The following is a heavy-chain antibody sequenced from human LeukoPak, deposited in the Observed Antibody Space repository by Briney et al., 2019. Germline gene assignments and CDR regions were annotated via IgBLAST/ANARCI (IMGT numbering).Heavy chain of an antibody. D-gene: IGHD1-20*01. V-gene: IGHV4-4*07. CDR3: ARDITGPRGTFDY. CDR2: MYSGGKT. Sequence: SETLSLTCTVSGVSISDYYLSWIRQPVGKGLEWIGRMYSGGKTNYNPSLKSRVTMTVDTSNNQLSLRLSSVTAADTAVYYCARDITGPRGTFDYWGQGTLVTVSS. CDR1: GVSISDYY. J-gene: IGHJ4*02.